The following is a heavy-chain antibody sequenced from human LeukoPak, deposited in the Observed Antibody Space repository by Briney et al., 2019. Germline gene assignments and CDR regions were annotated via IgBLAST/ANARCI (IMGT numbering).Heavy chain of an antibody. CDR1: GFTFSSYA. Sequence: PGGSLRLSCAASGFTFSSYAMSWVRQAPGKGLEWVSAISGSGGSTYYADSVKGRFTISRDNSKNTLYLQMNSLRAEDTAVYYCAKDRHTLNSGYDPSGFDYWGQGTLVTVSS. J-gene: IGHJ4*02. D-gene: IGHD5-12*01. CDR2: ISGSGGST. V-gene: IGHV3-23*01. CDR3: AKDRHTLNSGYDPSGFDY.